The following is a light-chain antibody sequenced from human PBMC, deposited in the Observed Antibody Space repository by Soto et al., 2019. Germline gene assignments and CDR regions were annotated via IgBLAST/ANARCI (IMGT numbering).Light chain of an antibody. J-gene: IGKJ4*01. CDR3: QQRSNWQGAT. CDR2: DAS. CDR1: QDITNH. V-gene: IGKV1-33*01. Sequence: DIQMTQSPSSLSASVGDRVTITCQASQDITNHLNWYQQKPGKAPNLLIYDASNLETGVPSRFSGSGSGTDFTLTISSLEPEDFAVYYCQQRSNWQGATFGGGTKVEIK.